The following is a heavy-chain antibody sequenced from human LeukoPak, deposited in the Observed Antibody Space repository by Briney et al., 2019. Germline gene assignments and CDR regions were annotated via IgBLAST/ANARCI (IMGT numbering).Heavy chain of an antibody. Sequence: PGGSLRLSCAASGLTVSGNYMSWVRQAPGKGLEWVSVIYSGGSAYYADSVKGRFTISRDNSKNTLYLQMNSLRAEDTAVYYCARVKGTTTWSHWFDPWGQGTLVTVSS. CDR2: IYSGGSA. V-gene: IGHV3-66*02. CDR3: ARVKGTTTWSHWFDP. J-gene: IGHJ5*02. D-gene: IGHD2-2*01. CDR1: GLTVSGNY.